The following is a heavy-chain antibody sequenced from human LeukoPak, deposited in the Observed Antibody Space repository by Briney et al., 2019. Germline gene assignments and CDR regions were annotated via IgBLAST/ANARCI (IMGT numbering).Heavy chain of an antibody. CDR3: ARLGICSSTSCYTAALYWYFDL. J-gene: IGHJ2*01. CDR2: IYYSGST. V-gene: IGHV4-61*01. CDR1: GGSVSSGSYY. Sequence: PSETLSLTCTVSGGSVSSGSYYWSWIRQPPGKGLEWIGYIYYSGSTNYNPSLKSRVTISVDTSKNQFSLKLSSVTAADTAVYYCARLGICSSTSCYTAALYWYFDLWGRGTLVTVSS. D-gene: IGHD2-2*02.